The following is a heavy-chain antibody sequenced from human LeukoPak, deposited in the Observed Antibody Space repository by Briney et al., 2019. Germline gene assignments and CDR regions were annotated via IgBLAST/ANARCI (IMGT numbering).Heavy chain of an antibody. CDR2: ISYDGSNK. J-gene: IGHJ4*02. Sequence: GGSLRLSCAASGFTFSAYSLTWVRQAPGKGLEWVAVISYDGSNKYYADSVKGRFTISRDNSKNTLYLQMNSLRAEDTAVYYCARDLDRHDSSSWDYWGQGTLDTVSS. D-gene: IGHD3-22*01. CDR1: GFTFSAYS. V-gene: IGHV3-30*03. CDR3: ARDLDRHDSSSWDY.